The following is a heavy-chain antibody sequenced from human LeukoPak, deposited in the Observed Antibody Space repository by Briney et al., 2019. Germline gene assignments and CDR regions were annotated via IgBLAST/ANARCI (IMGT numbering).Heavy chain of an antibody. CDR2: IYSGGST. J-gene: IGHJ5*02. CDR3: ARESYYYDSSGYFDP. D-gene: IGHD3-22*01. V-gene: IGHV3-53*04. Sequence: PGGSLRLSCAASGFTVSSNYMSWVRQAPGKGLEWVSVIYSGGSTYYADSVKGRFTISRHNSKNTLYLQMNSLRAEDTAVYYCARESYYYDSSGYFDPWGQGTLVTVSS. CDR1: GFTVSSNY.